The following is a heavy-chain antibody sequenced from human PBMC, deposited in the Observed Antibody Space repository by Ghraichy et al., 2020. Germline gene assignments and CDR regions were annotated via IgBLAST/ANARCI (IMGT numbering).Heavy chain of an antibody. V-gene: IGHV3-21*01. CDR3: ARCSDYYDSSGFITDAFDI. Sequence: GGSLRLSCAASGFTFSSYSMNWVRQAPGKGLEWVSSISSSSSYIYYADSVKGRFTISRDNAKNSLYLQMNSLRAEDTAVYYCARCSDYYDSSGFITDAFDIWGQGTMVTVSS. D-gene: IGHD3-22*01. CDR1: GFTFSSYS. J-gene: IGHJ3*02. CDR2: ISSSSSYI.